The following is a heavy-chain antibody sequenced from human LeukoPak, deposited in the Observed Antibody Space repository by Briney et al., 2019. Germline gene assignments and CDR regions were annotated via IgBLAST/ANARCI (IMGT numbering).Heavy chain of an antibody. J-gene: IGHJ4*02. D-gene: IGHD3-16*02. CDR1: GFTFSNAW. Sequence: GRSLRLSCAASGFTFSNAWMTWVRQAPGQGLEWVARIKSKTDGETTDYAAPVKGRFTISRDDSKNTLYLQMNSLKTEDTAVYYCTTDYYDYVWGSYRPDYWGQGTLVTVSS. CDR3: TTDYYDYVWGSYRPDY. CDR2: IKSKTDGETT. V-gene: IGHV3-15*01.